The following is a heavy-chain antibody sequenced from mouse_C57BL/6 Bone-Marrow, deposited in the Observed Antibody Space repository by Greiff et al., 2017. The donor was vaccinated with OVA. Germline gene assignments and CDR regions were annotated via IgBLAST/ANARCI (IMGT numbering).Heavy chain of an antibody. V-gene: IGHV5-16*01. D-gene: IGHD1-1*01. CDR1: GFTFSDYY. J-gene: IGHJ2*01. CDR3: AVEDYYGRSYGSFDY. Sequence: EVQLQQSEGGLVQPGSSMKLSCTASGFTFSDYYMAWVRQVPEKGLEWVANINYDGSSTYYLDSLKSRFIISRDNAKNILYLQMSSLKSEDTATYYCAVEDYYGRSYGSFDYWGQGTTLTVSS. CDR2: INYDGSST.